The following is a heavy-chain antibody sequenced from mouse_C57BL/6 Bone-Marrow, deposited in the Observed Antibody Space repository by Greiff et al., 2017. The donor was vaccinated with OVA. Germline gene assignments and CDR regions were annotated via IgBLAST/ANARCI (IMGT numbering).Heavy chain of an antibody. CDR3: ARRDDYHWYFDV. V-gene: IGHV5-6*02. CDR1: GFTFSSYG. J-gene: IGHJ1*03. Sequence: EVKLVESRGDLVKPGGSLKLSCAASGFTFSSYGMSWVRQTPDKRLEWVATISSGGSYTYYPDSVKGRFTISRDNAKNTLYLQMSSLKSEDTAMYYCARRDDYHWYFDVWGTGTTVTVSS. D-gene: IGHD2-4*01. CDR2: ISSGGSYT.